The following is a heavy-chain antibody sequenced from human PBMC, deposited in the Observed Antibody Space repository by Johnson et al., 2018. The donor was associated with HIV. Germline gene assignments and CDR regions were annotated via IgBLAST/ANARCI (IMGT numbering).Heavy chain of an antibody. CDR2: ITRTDLRT. J-gene: IGHJ3*02. V-gene: IGHV3-23*04. D-gene: IGHD5-18*01. CDR1: GFTLRNCA. CDR3: ARLSLRGSYGYKFGVGHDAFDI. Sequence: EVQLVESGGGVVQPGGSLRLSCAASGFTLRNCAINWGRRAPGKGLEWVSHITRTDLRTFYADSVRGRFNISRDSSKNTLYVQMNSLRSEDTAVYYCARLSLRGSYGYKFGVGHDAFDIWGQGTMVTVSS.